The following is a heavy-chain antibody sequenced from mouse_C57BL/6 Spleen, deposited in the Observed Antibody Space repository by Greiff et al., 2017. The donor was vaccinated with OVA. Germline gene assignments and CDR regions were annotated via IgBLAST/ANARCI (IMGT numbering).Heavy chain of an antibody. CDR2: ISYDGSN. V-gene: IGHV3-6*01. D-gene: IGHD2-1*01. CDR3: AREVYYGNYDH. CDR1: GYSITSGYY. Sequence: DVKLQESGPGLVKPSQSLSLTCSVTGYSITSGYYWNWIRQFPGNKLEWMGYISYDGSNNYNPSLKNRISITRDTSKNQFFLKLNSVTTEDTATYYCAREVYYGNYDHWGQGTTLTVSS. J-gene: IGHJ2*01.